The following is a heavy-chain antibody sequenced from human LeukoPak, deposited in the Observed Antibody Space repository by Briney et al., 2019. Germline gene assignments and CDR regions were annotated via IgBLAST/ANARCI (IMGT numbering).Heavy chain of an antibody. CDR3: AEIFYDYVWGSIDY. D-gene: IGHD3-16*01. J-gene: IGHJ4*02. V-gene: IGHV3-23*01. Sequence: QPGGSLRLSCAASGFTFSSYAMSWVRQAPGKGLEWVSAISGSGGSTYYADSVKGRFTISRDNSKNTLYLQMNSLRAEDTAVYYCAEIFYDYVWGSIDYWGQGTLVTVSS. CDR1: GFTFSSYA. CDR2: ISGSGGST.